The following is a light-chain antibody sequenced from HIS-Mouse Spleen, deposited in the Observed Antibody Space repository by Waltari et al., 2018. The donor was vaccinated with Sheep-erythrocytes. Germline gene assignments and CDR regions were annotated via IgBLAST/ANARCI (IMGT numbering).Light chain of an antibody. CDR1: KLGDKY. J-gene: IGLJ2*01. V-gene: IGLV3-1*01. CDR2: QDT. CDR3: QAWDSSIVV. Sequence: SSELTQPPAVSVSPGQTASITCSGDKLGDKYACWYQQKPGQSPVLVIYQDTKRPSGIPERFSGSNSGNTATLTISGTQAMDEADYYSQAWDSSIVVFGGGTKLTVL.